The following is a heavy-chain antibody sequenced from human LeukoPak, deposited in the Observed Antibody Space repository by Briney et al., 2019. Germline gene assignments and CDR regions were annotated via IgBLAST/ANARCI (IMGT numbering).Heavy chain of an antibody. D-gene: IGHD6-19*01. CDR2: ISGSGGST. CDR3: AKQERAIAVAGTLDY. J-gene: IGHJ4*02. Sequence: GGSLRLSCAASGFTFSSYAMSWVRQAPGKGLEWVSAISGSGGSTYYADSVKGRFTISRDNSKSTLYLQMNSLRAEDTAVYYCAKQERAIAVAGTLDYWGQGTLVTVSS. V-gene: IGHV3-23*01. CDR1: GFTFSSYA.